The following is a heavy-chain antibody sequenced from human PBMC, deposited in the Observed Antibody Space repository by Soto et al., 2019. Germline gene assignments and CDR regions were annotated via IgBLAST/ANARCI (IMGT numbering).Heavy chain of an antibody. CDR1: GFTVSSNY. V-gene: IGHV3-66*01. CDR2: IYSGGTT. CDR3: VRNTGWDTPMVH. Sequence: EVQLVESGGGLVQPGGSLRVSCAASGFTVSSNYMSWVRQAPGKGLEWVSVIYSGGTTYYADSVKGRFTISRDNSRNTLYLQMNSRRAEDTAVYYCVRNTGWDTPMVHWGQGTLVTVSS. J-gene: IGHJ4*02. D-gene: IGHD5-18*01.